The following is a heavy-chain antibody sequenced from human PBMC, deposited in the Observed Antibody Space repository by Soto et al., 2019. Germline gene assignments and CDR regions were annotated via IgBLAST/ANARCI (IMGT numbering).Heavy chain of an antibody. J-gene: IGHJ4*02. V-gene: IGHV3-30*04. CDR1: GFTFSIYA. D-gene: IGHD6-19*01. CDR3: ASGQWLEQYFDY. CDR2: ISYDGRNK. Sequence: QVQLVESGGGVVQPGRSLRLSCAASGFTFSIYAMHWVRQAPGKGLEWVAVISYDGRNKFYADSVKGRFTISRDNSKNTLYRQMNSLRPEDTAVYYCASGQWLEQYFDYWGQGTLVTVSS.